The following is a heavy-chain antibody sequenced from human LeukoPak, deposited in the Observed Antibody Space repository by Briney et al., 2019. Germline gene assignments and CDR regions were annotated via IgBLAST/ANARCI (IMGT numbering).Heavy chain of an antibody. CDR3: ARPGPPDSGYDCPFDY. D-gene: IGHD5-12*01. Sequence: ASVKVSCKASGYTFTSYGISWVRQAPGQGLEWMGWISAYNGNTNYAQKLQGRVTMTTDTSTSTAYMELRSLRSDDTAVYYCARPGPPDSGYDCPFDYWGQGTLVTVSS. V-gene: IGHV1-18*01. CDR2: ISAYNGNT. J-gene: IGHJ4*02. CDR1: GYTFTSYG.